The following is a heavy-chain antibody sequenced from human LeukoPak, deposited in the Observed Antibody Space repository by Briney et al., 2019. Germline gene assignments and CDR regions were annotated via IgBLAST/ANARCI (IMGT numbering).Heavy chain of an antibody. CDR1: GFTFSSYA. CDR2: ISYDGSNK. CDR3: AREHLNWGDAFDI. Sequence: GGSLRLSCAASGFTFSSYAMHWVRQAPGKGLEWVAVISYDGSNKYYADSVKGRFTISRDNSKNTLYLQMNSLRAEDTAVYYCAREHLNWGDAFDIWGQGTMVTVSS. D-gene: IGHD7-27*01. J-gene: IGHJ3*02. V-gene: IGHV3-30-3*01.